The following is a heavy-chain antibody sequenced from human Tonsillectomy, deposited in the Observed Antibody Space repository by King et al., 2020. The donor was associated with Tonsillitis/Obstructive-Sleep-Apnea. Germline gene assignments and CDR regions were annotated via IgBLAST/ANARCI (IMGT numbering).Heavy chain of an antibody. Sequence: DVQLVESGGGLVQPGGSLRLSCAASGFTFSSYEMNWVRQAPGKGLEWVSYISSSGSTIYYADSVKGRFTISIDNAKNSLYLQMNSLRAEDTAVYYCARSVGELWGFDYWGQGTLLTVSS. J-gene: IGHJ4*02. CDR3: ARSVGELWGFDY. CDR2: ISSSGSTI. CDR1: GFTFSSYE. D-gene: IGHD3-16*01. V-gene: IGHV3-48*03.